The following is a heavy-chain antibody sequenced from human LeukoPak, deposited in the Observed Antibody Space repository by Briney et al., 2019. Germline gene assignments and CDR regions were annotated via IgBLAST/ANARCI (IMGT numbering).Heavy chain of an antibody. J-gene: IGHJ4*02. V-gene: IGHV4-59*08. CDR3: ARLSSGSSSWYDIDY. CDR1: GGSISSFY. Sequence: SVTLSLTCTVSGGSISSFYWSWIRQPPGKGLEWIGYIYYSGSTNYNPSLKSRVTISVDTSKNQFSLRLNSVTAADTAVYYCARLSSGSSSWYDIDYWGQGTLVTVSS. D-gene: IGHD6-13*01. CDR2: IYYSGST.